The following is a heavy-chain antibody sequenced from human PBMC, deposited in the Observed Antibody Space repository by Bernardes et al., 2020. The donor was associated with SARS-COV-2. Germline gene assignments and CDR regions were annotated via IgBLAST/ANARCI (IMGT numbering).Heavy chain of an antibody. CDR3: ARDGPYSSGWSHDAFDI. CDR1: GGSISSVGYY. J-gene: IGHJ3*02. V-gene: IGHV4-31*03. Sequence: SESLSLTCTVSGGSISSVGYYWSWLLQHPGKGLEWRGYIYYSGITYYNPSLTNRVTISVDTSKNQFSLKLSSVTAADTAVYYCARDGPYSSGWSHDAFDIWGQGTMVTVSS. CDR2: IYYSGIT. D-gene: IGHD6-19*01.